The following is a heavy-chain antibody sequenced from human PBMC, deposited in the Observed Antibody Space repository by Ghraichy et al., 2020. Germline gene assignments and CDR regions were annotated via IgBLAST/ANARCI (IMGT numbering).Heavy chain of an antibody. CDR2: ISGSGGST. V-gene: IGHV3-23*01. CDR3: AKAWGYCSGGNFPSYNWFGP. J-gene: IGHJ5*02. CDR1: GFTFSSYA. D-gene: IGHD2-15*01. Sequence: GSLRLSCAASGFTFSSYAMSWVRQAPGKGLEWVSTISGSGGSTYYADSVKGRFTISRDNSKNTLYLQMNSLRAEDAAVYYCAKAWGYCSGGNFPSYNWFGPWGQGTLLTVSS.